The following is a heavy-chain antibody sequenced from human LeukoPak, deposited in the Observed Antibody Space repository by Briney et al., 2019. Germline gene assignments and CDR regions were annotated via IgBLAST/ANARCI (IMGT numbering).Heavy chain of an antibody. CDR1: GFTFSYYA. J-gene: IGHJ4*02. Sequence: PGGSLRLSCAASGFTFSYYAIHWVRQAPGKGLDWVAVISYDGNNKYYADSVKGRFTISRDNSKNTLYLQVNSLRAEDTAVYYCAKGGKWDVTPFDYWGQGTLVTVSS. CDR2: ISYDGNNK. D-gene: IGHD1-26*01. V-gene: IGHV3-30-3*01. CDR3: AKGGKWDVTPFDY.